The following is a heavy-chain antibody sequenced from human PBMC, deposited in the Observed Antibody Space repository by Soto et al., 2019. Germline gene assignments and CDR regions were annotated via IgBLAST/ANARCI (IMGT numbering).Heavy chain of an antibody. J-gene: IGHJ4*02. V-gene: IGHV3-15*01. CDR1: GFTFSNAW. D-gene: IGHD1-26*01. Sequence: GGSLRLSCAASGFTFSNAWMSWVRQAPGKGLEWVGRIKSKTDGGTTDYAAPVKGRFTISRDDSKNTLYLQMNSLKTEDTAVYYCTTVTGEVGATTTSPFDYWGQGTLVTVSS. CDR2: IKSKTDGGTT. CDR3: TTVTGEVGATTTSPFDY.